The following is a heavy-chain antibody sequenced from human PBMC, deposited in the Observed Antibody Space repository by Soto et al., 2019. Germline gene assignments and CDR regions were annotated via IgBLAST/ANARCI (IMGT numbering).Heavy chain of an antibody. Sequence: GSLRLSCAASGFPFSSYAMSCVRQAPGKGLEWVSAISGSGGNKYYADSVKGRFTISRDNSKNTLYLQMNSLRAEDTAVYYCARGRVLRFLEWLFKDDFDIWGQGTMVT. CDR3: ARGRVLRFLEWLFKDDFDI. J-gene: IGHJ3*02. D-gene: IGHD3-3*01. CDR1: GFPFSSYA. V-gene: IGHV3-23*01. CDR2: ISGSGGNK.